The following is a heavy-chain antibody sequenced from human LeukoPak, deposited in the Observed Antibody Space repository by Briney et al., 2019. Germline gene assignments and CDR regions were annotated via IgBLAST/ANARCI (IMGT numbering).Heavy chain of an antibody. Sequence: GGSLSLSCAASGFIVSSNSMSWVRQAPGKGLEWVSIIYSGDSTYYADSVKGRLTISRDNSKNTLYLQMNSLRAEDTAVYYCVRDSSAFDFWGQGTLVTVSS. V-gene: IGHV3-53*01. CDR2: IYSGDST. CDR1: GFIVSSNS. J-gene: IGHJ4*02. CDR3: VRDSSAFDF.